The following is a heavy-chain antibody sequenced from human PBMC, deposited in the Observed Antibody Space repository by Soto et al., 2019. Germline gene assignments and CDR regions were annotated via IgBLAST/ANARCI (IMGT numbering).Heavy chain of an antibody. CDR1: GFTFSTYA. CDR2: ISYDGSNK. Sequence: GGSLRLSCAASGFTFSTYAMHWVRQAPGKGLEWVAVISYDGSNKYYADSVKGRFTISRDNSKNTLYLQMNSLRAEDTAVYYCAKDRGIGYCSGGSCYLLDYWGQGTLVTVSS. D-gene: IGHD2-15*01. V-gene: IGHV3-30*18. CDR3: AKDRGIGYCSGGSCYLLDY. J-gene: IGHJ4*02.